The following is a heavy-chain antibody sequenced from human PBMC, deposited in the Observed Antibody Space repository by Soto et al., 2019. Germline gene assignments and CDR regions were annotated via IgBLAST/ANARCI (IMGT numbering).Heavy chain of an antibody. CDR2: ISYSGRDI. D-gene: IGHD3-16*01. CDR3: ARAVLSVYRAYDSEWSAP. CDR1: GFPFATSD. J-gene: IGHJ5*02. V-gene: IGHV3-48*03. Sequence: GGSLRLSCVASGFPFATSDMDWVRQPPGKGLEWISKISYSGRDIRYADSVKGRFTISRDNVNNSLHLQMTSLRVEDTGLYYCARAVLSVYRAYDSEWSAPWGQGTPVPGS.